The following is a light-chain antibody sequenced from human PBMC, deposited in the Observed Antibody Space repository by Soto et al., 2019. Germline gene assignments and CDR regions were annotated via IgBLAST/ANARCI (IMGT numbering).Light chain of an antibody. CDR1: SSNIGGNS. V-gene: IGLV1-51*01. J-gene: IGLJ1*01. CDR3: GSWDSSLSGYA. Sequence: QSVLSQPPSVSAAPGQRVTISCSGSSSNIGGNSVSWYQQLPGTAPKLLIYDDDQRPSGIPDRFSGSKSGTSATLGITGFQTGDEADYYCGSWDSSLSGYACGTGTKV. CDR2: DDD.